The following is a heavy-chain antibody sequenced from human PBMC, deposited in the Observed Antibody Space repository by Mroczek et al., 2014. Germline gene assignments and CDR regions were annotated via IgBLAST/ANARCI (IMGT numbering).Heavy chain of an antibody. CDR2: INHSGST. CDR1: GGSFSGYY. V-gene: IGHV4-34*01. CDR3: ARSGGTSYYYYMDV. J-gene: IGHJ6*03. Sequence: QVQLQHGAAGLLKPSETLSLTCAVYGGSFSGYYWSWIRQPPGKGLEWIGEINHSGSTNYNPSLKSRVTISVDTSKNQFSLKLSSVTAADTAVYYCARSGGTSYYYYMDVWGKGTTVTVSS. D-gene: IGHD3-10*01.